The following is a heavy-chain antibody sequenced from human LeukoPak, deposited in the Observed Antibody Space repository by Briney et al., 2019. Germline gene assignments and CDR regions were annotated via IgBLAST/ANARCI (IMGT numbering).Heavy chain of an antibody. J-gene: IGHJ6*02. Sequence: KSGGSLRLSCAASGFTFSDCWMTWVRQAPGKGLEWVANINQDGGDKYYVDSVKGRFTISRDNAKNSLYLQLNSLRAEDTAVYYCARDPVGPYGMDVWGQGTTVTVSS. V-gene: IGHV3-7*05. CDR2: INQDGGDK. CDR3: ARDPVGPYGMDV. D-gene: IGHD1-26*01. CDR1: GFTFSDCW.